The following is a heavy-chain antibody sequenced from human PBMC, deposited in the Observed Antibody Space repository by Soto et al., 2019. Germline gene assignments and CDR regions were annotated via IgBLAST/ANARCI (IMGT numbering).Heavy chain of an antibody. J-gene: IGHJ6*03. CDR2: INSDGSST. Sequence: EVQLVESGGGLVQPGGSLRLSCAASGFTFSDYWMHWVRQAPGKGLVWVSRINSDGSSTSYADSVKGRFTISRDNAKHKLYLQMNSLRAEDMAVYYCAREYHYYYYMDVWGKGTTVTVSS. CDR1: GFTFSDYW. CDR3: AREYHYYYYMDV. V-gene: IGHV3-74*01.